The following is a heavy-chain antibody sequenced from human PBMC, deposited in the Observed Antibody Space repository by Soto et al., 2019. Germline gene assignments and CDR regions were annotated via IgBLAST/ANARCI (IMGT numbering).Heavy chain of an antibody. J-gene: IGHJ6*02. V-gene: IGHV4-34*01. Sequence: SETLSLTCAVYGGSFSGYYWSWIRQPPGKGLEWIGEINHSGSTNYNPSLKSRVTISVDTSKNQFSLKLSSVTAADTAVYYCASPLYSSSWYSTPLYYYYGMDVWGQGTTVTVSS. CDR2: INHSGST. D-gene: IGHD6-13*01. CDR1: GGSFSGYY. CDR3: ASPLYSSSWYSTPLYYYYGMDV.